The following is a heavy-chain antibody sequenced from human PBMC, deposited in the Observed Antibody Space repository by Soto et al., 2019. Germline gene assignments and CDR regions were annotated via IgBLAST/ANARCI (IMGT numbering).Heavy chain of an antibody. CDR3: AKYYGDYGRYYYYYGMDV. J-gene: IGHJ6*02. CDR2: ISGSGGGT. Sequence: EVQLLESGGGLVQPGGSLRLSCAASGFTFSSYAMSWVRQAPGKGLEWVSAISGSGGGTYYADSVKGRFTISRDNSKNTLYLQMNSLRAEDTAVDYCAKYYGDYGRYYYYYGMDVWGQGTTVTVSS. V-gene: IGHV3-23*01. CDR1: GFTFSSYA. D-gene: IGHD4-17*01.